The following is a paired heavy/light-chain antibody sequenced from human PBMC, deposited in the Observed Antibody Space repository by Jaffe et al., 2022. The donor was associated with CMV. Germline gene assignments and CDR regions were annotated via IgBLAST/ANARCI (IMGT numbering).Heavy chain of an antibody. CDR2: IKQDGSEK. Sequence: EVQLVESGGGLVQPGGSLRLSCAASGFTFSSYWMSWVRQAPGKGLEWVANIKQDGSEKYYVDSVKGRFTISRDNAKNSLYLQMNSLRAEDTAVYYCARAGSRLRLGELSLYALAWFDPWGQGTLVTVSS. J-gene: IGHJ5*02. V-gene: IGHV3-7*03. CDR3: ARAGSRLRLGELSLYALAWFDP. D-gene: IGHD3-16*02. CDR1: GFTFSSYW.
Light chain of an antibody. J-gene: IGKJ2*01. V-gene: IGKV1-33*01. CDR1: QDISNY. CDR2: DAS. Sequence: DIQMTQSPSSLSASVGDRVTITCQASQDISNYLNWYQQKPGKAPKLLIYDASNLETGVPSRFSGSGSGTDFTFTISSLQPEDIATYYCQQYDNLYTFGQGTKLEIK. CDR3: QQYDNLYT.